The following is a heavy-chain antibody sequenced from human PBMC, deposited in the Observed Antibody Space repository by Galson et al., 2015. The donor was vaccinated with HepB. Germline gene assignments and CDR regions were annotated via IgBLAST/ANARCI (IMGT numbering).Heavy chain of an antibody. D-gene: IGHD2-2*01. CDR2: ISYDGSNK. J-gene: IGHJ5*02. CDR3: ARADIVVVPPDP. V-gene: IGHV3-30-3*01. CDR1: GFTFSSYA. Sequence: SLRLSCAASGFTFSSYAMHWVRQAPGKGLEWEAVISYDGSNKYYADSVKGRFTISRDNSKNTLYLQMNSLRAEDTAVYYCARADIVVVPPDPWGQGTLVTVSS.